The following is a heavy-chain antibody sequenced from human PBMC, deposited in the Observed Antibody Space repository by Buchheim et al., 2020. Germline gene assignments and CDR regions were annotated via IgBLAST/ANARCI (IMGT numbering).Heavy chain of an antibody. CDR2: ISGSGGST. Sequence: VQLVESGGGLVKPGGSLRLSCAASGFTFRDYYMSWIRQAPGKGLEWVSAISGSGGSTYYADSVKGRFTISRDNSKNTLYLQMNSLRAEDTAVYYCAKDPTRIVGATSAGDYWGQGTL. V-gene: IGHV3-23*04. CDR3: AKDPTRIVGATSAGDY. D-gene: IGHD1-26*01. J-gene: IGHJ4*02. CDR1: GFTFRDYY.